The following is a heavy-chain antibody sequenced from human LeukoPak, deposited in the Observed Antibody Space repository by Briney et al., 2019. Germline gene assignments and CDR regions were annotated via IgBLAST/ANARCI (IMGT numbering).Heavy chain of an antibody. CDR2: MNPNSGNT. CDR3: ARDNLLDAFDI. Sequence: ASVKVSCKASAYTFTSYNINWVRQATGQGLEWMGWMNPNSGNTGYAQKFQGRVTMTRNTSISTAYMELSSLTSEDTAVYYCARDNLLDAFDIWGQGTMVTVSS. V-gene: IGHV1-8*01. J-gene: IGHJ3*02. CDR1: AYTFTSYN.